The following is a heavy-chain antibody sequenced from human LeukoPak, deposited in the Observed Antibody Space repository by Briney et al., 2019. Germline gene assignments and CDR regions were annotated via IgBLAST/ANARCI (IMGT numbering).Heavy chain of an antibody. V-gene: IGHV4-59*01. CDR3: ASPNPGRLDAFDI. J-gene: IGHJ3*02. Sequence: SETLSLTCTVSGGSISSYYWSWIRQPPGKGLEWIGYIYYSGSTNYNPSLKSRFTISVYTSKNQFSLSLSSVTAADTAVYYCASPNPGRLDAFDIWGQGTMVTVSS. D-gene: IGHD1-26*01. CDR1: GGSISSYY. CDR2: IYYSGST.